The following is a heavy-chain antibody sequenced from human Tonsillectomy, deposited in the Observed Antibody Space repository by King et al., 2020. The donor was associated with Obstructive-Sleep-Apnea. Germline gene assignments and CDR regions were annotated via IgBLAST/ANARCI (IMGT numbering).Heavy chain of an antibody. CDR2: ISGKGGTA. CDR3: ARRHDSSGWNFDY. V-gene: IGHV3-23*04. J-gene: IGHJ4*02. D-gene: IGHD6-19*01. CDR1: GFTFSNYA. Sequence: VQLVESGGGLVQPGGSLRLSCAASGFTFSNYAMNWVRQAPGKGLEWVSGISGKGGTAYYADSAKGRFTISRDNSKNTLYLQMISLRAEDTAVYYCARRHDSSGWNFDYWGQGTPVTVSS.